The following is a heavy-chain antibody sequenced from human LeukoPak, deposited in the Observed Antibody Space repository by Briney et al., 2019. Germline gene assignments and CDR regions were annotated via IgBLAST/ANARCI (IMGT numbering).Heavy chain of an antibody. CDR2: IIPILGIA. CDR3: ARGGVATIMGGYYYYYGMDV. V-gene: IGHV1-69*04. J-gene: IGHJ6*02. D-gene: IGHD5-12*01. Sequence: AVKVSCKASGGTFSSHAISWVRQAPGQGLEWMGRIIPILGIANYGQKFQGRVTITADKSTSTAYMEQSSLRSEDTAVYYCARGGVATIMGGYYYYYGMDVWGQGTTVTVSS. CDR1: GGTFSSHA.